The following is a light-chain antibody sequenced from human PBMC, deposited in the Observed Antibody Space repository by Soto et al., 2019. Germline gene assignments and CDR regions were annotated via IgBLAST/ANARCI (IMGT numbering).Light chain of an antibody. Sequence: DIQMTQSPSSVSASVGDRVTITCRAGQGISTWLAWYQQKPGKAPSLLIFGASRLHSGIPSRFSGSGSGTDFTLTISSLQPEDFATYYCQQANSFPLTFGGGTKVEIK. J-gene: IGKJ4*01. CDR3: QQANSFPLT. CDR1: QGISTW. CDR2: GAS. V-gene: IGKV1-12*01.